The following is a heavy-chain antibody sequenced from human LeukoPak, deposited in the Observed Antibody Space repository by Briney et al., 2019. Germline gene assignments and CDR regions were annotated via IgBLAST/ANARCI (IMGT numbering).Heavy chain of an antibody. J-gene: IGHJ4*02. V-gene: IGHV3-33*01. CDR1: GFSFNTYG. CDR3: ARDSGDTRYYYDSSGYYPGYFDF. Sequence: GRSLRLSCAASGFSFNTYGIHWVRQAPGKGLERVAIIWYDGGSKYSADSVKGRFTISRDNSKNTLYLQMNSLRAEDTAVYYCARDSGDTRYYYDSSGYYPGYFDFWGQGTPVTVSS. D-gene: IGHD3-22*01. CDR2: IWYDGGSK.